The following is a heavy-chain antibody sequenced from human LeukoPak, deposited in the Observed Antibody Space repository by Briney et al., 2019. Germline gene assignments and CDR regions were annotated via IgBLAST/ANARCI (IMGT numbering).Heavy chain of an antibody. CDR1: VYTFTIYG. Sequence: ASVNVSCKSSVYTFTIYGMSWVRQAPGQGLEWIGWISAYNGNTNYAQKLQGRFTMTTNTSTSTAYMELRSLRSDDTAVYYCARDRNYYGSGSYYIGSYFDYWGQGTLVT. CDR3: ARDRNYYGSGSYYIGSYFDY. CDR2: ISAYNGNT. V-gene: IGHV1-18*01. J-gene: IGHJ4*02. D-gene: IGHD3-10*01.